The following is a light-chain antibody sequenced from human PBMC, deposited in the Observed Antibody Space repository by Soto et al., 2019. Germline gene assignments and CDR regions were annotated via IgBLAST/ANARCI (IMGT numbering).Light chain of an antibody. CDR1: NIGSKS. CDR3: QVWDSSSDPDVV. V-gene: IGLV3-21*04. J-gene: IGLJ2*01. Sequence: SYELTQPPSVSVAPGKTARITCGGTNIGSKSVHWYQQQPGQAPVLVIYYDSDRPSGIPERFSGSNSGNTATLTISRVEAGDEADYYCQVWDSSSDPDVVFGGGTKLTVL. CDR2: YDS.